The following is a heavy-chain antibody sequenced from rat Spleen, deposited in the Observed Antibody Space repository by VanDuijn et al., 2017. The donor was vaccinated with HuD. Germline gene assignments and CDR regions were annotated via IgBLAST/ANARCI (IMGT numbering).Heavy chain of an antibody. V-gene: IGHV5-29*01. D-gene: IGHD1-11*01. Sequence: EVQLVESDGGLVQPGRSLKLSCAASGFTFNDHFMAWVRQAPTKGLEWVATISSDGINTYYRDSVKGRFTISRDDANNTLYLQMDSLRSEDTATYYCARRYDFDYWGQGVMVTVSS. CDR2: ISSDGINT. CDR3: ARRYDFDY. J-gene: IGHJ2*01. CDR1: GFTFNDHF.